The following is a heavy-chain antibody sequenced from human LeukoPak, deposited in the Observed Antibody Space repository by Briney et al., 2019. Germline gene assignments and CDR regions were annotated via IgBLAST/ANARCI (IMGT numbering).Heavy chain of an antibody. D-gene: IGHD3-22*01. J-gene: IGHJ3*02. CDR2: IKRDGSEE. CDR3: ARDADYYDSSGYYDAFDI. Sequence: GGSLRLSCAASGFTFSSYWMTWVRQAPGKGLEWVANIKRDGSEENYVDSVKGRLTISRDNAKNSLFLQMSSLGAEDTAVYYCARDADYYDSSGYYDAFDIWGQGTMVTVSS. V-gene: IGHV3-7*01. CDR1: GFTFSSYW.